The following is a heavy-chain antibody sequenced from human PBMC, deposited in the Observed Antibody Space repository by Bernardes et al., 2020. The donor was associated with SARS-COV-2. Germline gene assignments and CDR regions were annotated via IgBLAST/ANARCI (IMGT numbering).Heavy chain of an antibody. V-gene: IGHV1-24*01. J-gene: IGHJ5*02. Sequence: ASVKVSCKVSGYTLTALSMHWVRQAPGKGLEWMGGFDPEDGETIYAQKFQGRVTMTEDTSTDTAYMELSSLRSEDTAVYYCATAPGAMVTDWFDPWGQGTLVTVSS. D-gene: IGHD5-18*01. CDR1: GYTLTALS. CDR3: ATAPGAMVTDWFDP. CDR2: FDPEDGET.